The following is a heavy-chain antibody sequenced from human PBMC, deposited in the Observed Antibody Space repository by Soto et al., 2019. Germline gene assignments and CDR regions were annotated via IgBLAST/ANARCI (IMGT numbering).Heavy chain of an antibody. CDR3: AKGKRITMIVESPAY. Sequence: QVQLVESGGGVVQPGRSLRLSCAASGFTFSSYGMHWVRQAPGKGLEWVAVISYDGSNKYYADSVKGRFTISRDNSKNTLYLQMYSLRAEDTAVYYCAKGKRITMIVESPAYWGQGTLVTVSS. D-gene: IGHD3-22*01. V-gene: IGHV3-30*18. J-gene: IGHJ4*02. CDR1: GFTFSSYG. CDR2: ISYDGSNK.